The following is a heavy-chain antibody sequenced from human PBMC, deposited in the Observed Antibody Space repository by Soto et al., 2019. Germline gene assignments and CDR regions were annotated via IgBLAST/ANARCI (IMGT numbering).Heavy chain of an antibody. V-gene: IGHV1-2*04. CDR1: GYTFTGYY. Sequence: GASVKVSCKASGYTFTGYYMHWVRQAPGQGLEWMGWINPNSGGTNYAQKFQGWVTMTRDTSISTAYMELSRLRSDDTAVYYCARDHYSNYYYYGMDVWGQGTTVTVS. J-gene: IGHJ6*02. CDR2: INPNSGGT. D-gene: IGHD4-4*01. CDR3: ARDHYSNYYYYGMDV.